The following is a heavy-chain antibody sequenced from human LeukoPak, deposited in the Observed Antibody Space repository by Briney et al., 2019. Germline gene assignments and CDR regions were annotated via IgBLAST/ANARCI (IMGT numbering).Heavy chain of an antibody. J-gene: IGHJ6*03. V-gene: IGHV3-53*01. CDR3: ARESGSYYPNYYYYYMDV. Sequence: GGSLRLSCAASGFTVSSNYMNWVRQAPGKGLEWVSVIYSASSTYYADSVKGRFSISRDNSKNTLYLQMNSLRVEDTAVYYCARESGSYYPNYYYYYMDVWGKGTTVTVSS. CDR2: IYSASST. D-gene: IGHD1-26*01. CDR1: GFTVSSNY.